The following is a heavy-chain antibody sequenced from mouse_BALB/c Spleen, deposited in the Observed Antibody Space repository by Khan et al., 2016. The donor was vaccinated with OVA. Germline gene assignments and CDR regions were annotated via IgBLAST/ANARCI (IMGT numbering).Heavy chain of an antibody. D-gene: IGHD1-1*01. CDR2: ISYNGNT. CDR3: ARVYGGDFDY. V-gene: IGHV3-2*02. J-gene: IGHJ2*01. CDR1: GYSITTDYA. Sequence: EVQLVESGPGLVKPSQSLSLTCTVTGYSITTDYAWNWIRQFPGNKLEWMGFISYNGNTKYNPSLKSRISITRDTSKNQFFLQLKSVTTEDTARDYCARVYGGDFDYWGQGTTLTVSS.